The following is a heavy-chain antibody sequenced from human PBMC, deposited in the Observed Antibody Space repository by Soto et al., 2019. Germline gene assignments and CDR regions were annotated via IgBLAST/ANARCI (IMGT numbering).Heavy chain of an antibody. CDR3: ARGVPITMVRGVRAKFDY. V-gene: IGHV4-34*01. D-gene: IGHD3-10*01. J-gene: IGHJ4*02. CDR1: GGSFSGYY. CDR2: INFSGST. Sequence: QVQLQQWGAGLLKPSETLSLTCAVYGGSFSGYYWSWIRQPPGQGLEWIGEINFSGSTNYNPSLKSRVTISVDTSKNQFSLKLSSVTAADTAVYYCARGVPITMVRGVRAKFDYWGQGTLVTVSS.